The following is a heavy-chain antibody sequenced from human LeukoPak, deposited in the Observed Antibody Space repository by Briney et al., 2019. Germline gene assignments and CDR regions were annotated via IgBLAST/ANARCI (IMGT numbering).Heavy chain of an antibody. Sequence: SGTLSLTCAVSGGSISSNNWWSWVRQPPGKGLEWIGETYHSGRTNYNPSLKSRVTISVDKSKNQLSLELSFVTAADTAVYYCARHGDCYFDCWGQGSLVTVSS. V-gene: IGHV4-4*02. D-gene: IGHD3-10*01. CDR3: ARHGDCYFDC. CDR2: TYHSGRT. J-gene: IGHJ4*02. CDR1: GGSISSNNW.